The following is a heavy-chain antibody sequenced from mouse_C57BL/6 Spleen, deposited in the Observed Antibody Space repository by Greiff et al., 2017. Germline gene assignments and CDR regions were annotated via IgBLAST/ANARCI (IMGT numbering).Heavy chain of an antibody. CDR3: AREGGLRHLDY. V-gene: IGHV3-6*01. D-gene: IGHD2-2*01. CDR2: ISYDGSN. CDR1: GYSITSGYY. J-gene: IGHJ2*01. Sequence: DVKLQESGPGLVKPSQSLSLTCSVTGYSITSGYYWNWIRQFPGNKLEWMGYISYDGSNNYNPSLKNRISITRDTSKNQFFLKLNSVTTEDTATYYCAREGGLRHLDYWGQGTTLTVSS.